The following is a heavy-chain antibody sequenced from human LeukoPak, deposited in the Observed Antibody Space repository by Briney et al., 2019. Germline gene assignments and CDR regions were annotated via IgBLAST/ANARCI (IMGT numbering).Heavy chain of an antibody. CDR3: ARGGSSWHVGY. CDR1: GYTFTSYY. Sequence: GASVKVSCKASGYTFTSYYMHWVRQAPGQGLEWKGIINPSGGSTSYAQKFQGRVTMTRDRSTSTVYMELSSLRSWDTAVYYCARGGSSWHVGYWGQGTLVSVSS. V-gene: IGHV1-46*01. CDR2: INPSGGST. J-gene: IGHJ4*02. D-gene: IGHD6-13*01.